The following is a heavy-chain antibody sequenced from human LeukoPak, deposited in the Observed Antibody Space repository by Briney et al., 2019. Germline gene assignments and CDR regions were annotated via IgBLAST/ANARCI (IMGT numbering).Heavy chain of an antibody. V-gene: IGHV3-23*01. CDR1: GFTFSSYA. J-gene: IGHJ5*02. D-gene: IGHD4-17*01. Sequence: GGSLRLSCAASGFTFSSYAMSWVRQAPGKGLEWVSAISGSGGSTYYADSVKGRFTISRDNSKNTLYLQMNSLRAEDTAVYYCAKDRQNDYGDYVGWFDPWGQGTLVTVSS. CDR2: ISGSGGST. CDR3: AKDRQNDYGDYVGWFDP.